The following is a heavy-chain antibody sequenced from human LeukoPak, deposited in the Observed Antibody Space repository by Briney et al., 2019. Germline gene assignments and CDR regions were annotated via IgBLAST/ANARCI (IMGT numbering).Heavy chain of an antibody. J-gene: IGHJ4*02. CDR2: ISGTGGST. D-gene: IGHD3-22*01. Sequence: GGSLRLSCAASGFTFSIYAMSWVRQAPGKGQEWVSAISGTGGSTYYADSVKGRFTISRDNSKNTLYLQVSSLRVEDTAVYYCAKAPTHYYDSSPTKGYFDYWGQGTLVTVSS. CDR3: AKAPTHYYDSSPTKGYFDY. V-gene: IGHV3-23*01. CDR1: GFTFSIYA.